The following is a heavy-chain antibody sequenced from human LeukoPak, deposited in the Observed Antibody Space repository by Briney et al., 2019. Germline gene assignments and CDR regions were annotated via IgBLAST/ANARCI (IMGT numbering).Heavy chain of an antibody. J-gene: IGHJ5*02. V-gene: IGHV1-2*02. CDR3: ARDHWKYNNWFDP. D-gene: IGHD1-7*01. CDR2: INPNSGDT. CDR1: GYTFSDYY. Sequence: ASVKVSCTASGYTFSDYYMHWVRQAPGQGLEWMGWINPNSGDTNYAQKFQGRVTMTRDTSITTAYMELSRLRSDDTAVYYCARDHWKYNNWFDPWGPGTLVTVSS.